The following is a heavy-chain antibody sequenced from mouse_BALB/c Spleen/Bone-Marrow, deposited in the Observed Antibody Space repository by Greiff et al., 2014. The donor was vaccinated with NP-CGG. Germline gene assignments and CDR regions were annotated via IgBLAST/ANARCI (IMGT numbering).Heavy chain of an antibody. V-gene: IGHV5-4*02. D-gene: IGHD2-14*01. Sequence: EVQLVESGGGLVKPGGSLKLSCAASGFTFSDYYMYRVRQTPEKRLEWVATISDGGSYTYYPDSVKGRFTISRDIAKNNLYLQMSSLKSEDTAMYYCARDRGVQGYAMDYWGQGTSVTVSS. CDR3: ARDRGVQGYAMDY. CDR2: ISDGGSYT. CDR1: GFTFSDYY. J-gene: IGHJ4*01.